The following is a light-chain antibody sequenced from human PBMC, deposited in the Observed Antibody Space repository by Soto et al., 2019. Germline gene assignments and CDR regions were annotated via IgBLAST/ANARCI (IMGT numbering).Light chain of an antibody. V-gene: IGKV4-1*01. CDR1: QSVLYSSNNKNY. Sequence: DIVMTQSPDSLAVSLGERATINCKSSQSVLYSSNNKNYLAWYQQKPGQPPKLLIYWTSTRGSGVPDRFSGSGSGTDFTLTISSLQSEDVAVYYCQQYYSFPLTFGGGTKVEI. CDR3: QQYYSFPLT. J-gene: IGKJ4*01. CDR2: WTS.